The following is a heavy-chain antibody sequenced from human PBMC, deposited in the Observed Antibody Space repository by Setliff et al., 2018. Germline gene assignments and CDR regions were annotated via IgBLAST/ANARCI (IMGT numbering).Heavy chain of an antibody. Sequence: GGSLRLSCAASGFAFSSYTMTWVRQAPGKRLEWVSTIGRSGGSTYYADSVTGRFTISRDNSNNALYLQMNSLRVEDTALYYCAKGLGGYLSGTYYTADYWGQGTLVTVSS. D-gene: IGHD3-10*01. CDR3: AKGLGGYLSGTYYTADY. J-gene: IGHJ4*02. V-gene: IGHV3-23*01. CDR2: IGRSGGST. CDR1: GFAFSSYT.